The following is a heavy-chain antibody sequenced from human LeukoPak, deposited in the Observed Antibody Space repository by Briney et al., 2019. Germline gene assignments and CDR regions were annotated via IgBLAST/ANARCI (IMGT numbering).Heavy chain of an antibody. V-gene: IGHV1-2*02. J-gene: IGHJ4*02. D-gene: IGHD6-19*01. CDR3: ARDLKRGYSSGRYSWGTGSSNDY. Sequence: ASVKVSCKASGYTFTGYYMHWVRQAPGQGLEWMGWINPNSGGTNYAQKFQGRVTMTRDTSISTAYMELSRLRSDDTAVYYCARDLKRGYSSGRYSWGTGSSNDYWGQGTLATVSS. CDR1: GYTFTGYY. CDR2: INPNSGGT.